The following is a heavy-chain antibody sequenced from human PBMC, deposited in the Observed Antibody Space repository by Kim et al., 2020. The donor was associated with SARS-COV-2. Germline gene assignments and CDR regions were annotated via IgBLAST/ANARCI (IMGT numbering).Heavy chain of an antibody. V-gene: IGHV3-43*01. D-gene: IGHD6-13*01. CDR3: AKGYSSPFYYYYGMDV. Sequence: VRRRFTISRDNSKNSLYLPMNSLRTEDTALYYCAKGYSSPFYYYYGMDVWGQGTTVTVSS. J-gene: IGHJ6*02.